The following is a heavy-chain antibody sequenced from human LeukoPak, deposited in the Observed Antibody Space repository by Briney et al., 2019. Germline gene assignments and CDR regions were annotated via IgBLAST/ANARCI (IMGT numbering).Heavy chain of an antibody. D-gene: IGHD1-26*01. CDR3: ARDLSGSYATDY. CDR1: GFNFDRFT. J-gene: IGHJ4*02. Sequence: PGGSLRLSCATSGFNFDRFTIHWVRQAPGKGLEWVSLAGWAGGTTFYSDSVKGRFTISRDNSKNTLYLQMNSLRAEDTAVYYCARDLSGSYATDYWGQGTLVTVSS. V-gene: IGHV3-43*01. CDR2: AGWAGGTT.